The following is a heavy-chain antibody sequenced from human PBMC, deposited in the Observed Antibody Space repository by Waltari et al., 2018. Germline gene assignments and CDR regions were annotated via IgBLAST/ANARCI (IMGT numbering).Heavy chain of an antibody. J-gene: IGHJ5*02. CDR1: GYSISSGYY. V-gene: IGHV4-38-2*02. CDR2: IYHSGST. CDR3: ARDQRSYYGSGSYYNVPWFDP. Sequence: QVQLQESGPGLVKPSETLSLTCAVSGYSISSGYYWGWIRQPPGTGLEWIGSIYHSGSTYYNPSLKSRVTISVDTSKNQFSLKLSSVTAADTAVYYCARDQRSYYGSGSYYNVPWFDPWGQGTLVTVSS. D-gene: IGHD3-10*01.